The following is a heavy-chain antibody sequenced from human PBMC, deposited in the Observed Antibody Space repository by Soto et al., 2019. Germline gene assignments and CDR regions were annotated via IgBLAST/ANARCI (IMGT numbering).Heavy chain of an antibody. V-gene: IGHV4-59*01. J-gene: IGHJ6*02. CDR2: IYYSGST. CDR3: AIGYSYGPYYYQGMDV. Sequence: SETLSLTCTLSGGSISSYYWSWIRQPPGKGLEWIGYIYYSGSTNYNPSLKSRVTISVDTSKNQFSLKLSSVTAADTAVYYCAIGYSYGPYYYQGMDVWGQGTTVTVSS. D-gene: IGHD5-18*01. CDR1: GGSISSYY.